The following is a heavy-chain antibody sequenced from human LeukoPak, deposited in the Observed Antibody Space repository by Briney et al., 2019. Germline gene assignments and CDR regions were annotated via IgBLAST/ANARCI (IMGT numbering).Heavy chain of an antibody. Sequence: GGSLRLSCAASGFTFSNYGMNWVRQAPGKGPEWVSSISSSSTYIHYADSVKGRFTISRDNAKNSLYLQMNSLRAEDTAEYYCARGPQWDCSSTSCSNYFDYWGQGTLVTVSS. J-gene: IGHJ4*02. CDR3: ARGPQWDCSSTSCSNYFDY. CDR1: GFTFSNYG. CDR2: ISSSSTYI. D-gene: IGHD2-2*01. V-gene: IGHV3-21*01.